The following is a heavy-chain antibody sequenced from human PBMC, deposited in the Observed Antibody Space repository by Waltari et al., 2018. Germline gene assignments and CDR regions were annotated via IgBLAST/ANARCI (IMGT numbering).Heavy chain of an antibody. Sequence: EVQLLESGGGLVQPGGSLRLSCAASGFTFRRDAMRRVPQAPGKGLGWVSAISGSGGSTYYADSVKGRFTISRDNSKNTLYLQMNSLRAEDTAVYYCAKDQGDWYYFDYWGQGTLVTVSS. CDR1: GFTFRRDA. V-gene: IGHV3-23*01. CDR3: AKDQGDWYYFDY. J-gene: IGHJ4*02. CDR2: ISGSGGST. D-gene: IGHD2-21*02.